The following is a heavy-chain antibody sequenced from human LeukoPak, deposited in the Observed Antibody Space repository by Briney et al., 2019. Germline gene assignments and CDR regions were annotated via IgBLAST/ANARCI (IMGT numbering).Heavy chain of an antibody. Sequence: SETLSLTCTVSGGSISSYYWSWIRQPPGKGLEWIGYIYYSGSTNYTPSLKSRVTISVDTSKNQFSLKLNSVTAADTAVYYCARSGRGSSAGFDNWGQGTLVTVSS. CDR2: IYYSGST. CDR3: ARSGRGSSAGFDN. J-gene: IGHJ4*02. CDR1: GGSISSYY. D-gene: IGHD3-10*01. V-gene: IGHV4-59*01.